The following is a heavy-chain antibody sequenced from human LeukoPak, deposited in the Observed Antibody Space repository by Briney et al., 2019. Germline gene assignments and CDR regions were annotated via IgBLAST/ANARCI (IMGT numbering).Heavy chain of an antibody. V-gene: IGHV4-39*07. CDR1: GDSISSSSYY. D-gene: IGHD6-13*01. CDR2: IYYSGST. J-gene: IGHJ5*02. Sequence: PSETLSLTCTVSGDSISSSSYYWGWIRQPPGKGLEWIGSIYYSGSTYYNPSLKSRVTISVDTSKNQFSLKLSSVTAADTAVYYCAREARGSSSLKRGSRWFDPWGQGTLVTVSS. CDR3: AREARGSSSLKRGSRWFDP.